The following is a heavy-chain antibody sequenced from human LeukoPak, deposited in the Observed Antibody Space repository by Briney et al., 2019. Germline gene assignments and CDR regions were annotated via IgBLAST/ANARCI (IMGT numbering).Heavy chain of an antibody. V-gene: IGHV1-2*02. D-gene: IGHD2-15*01. CDR3: ARGGYRLGYCSGGSCYTVDY. CDR1: GYTLTGYY. J-gene: IGHJ4*02. Sequence: GASVKVSCKASGYTLTGYYMHWVRQAPGQGLEWMGWINPNSGGTNYAQKFQGRVTMTRDTSISTAYMELSRLRSDDTAVYYCARGGYRLGYCSGGSCYTVDYWGQGTLVTVSS. CDR2: INPNSGGT.